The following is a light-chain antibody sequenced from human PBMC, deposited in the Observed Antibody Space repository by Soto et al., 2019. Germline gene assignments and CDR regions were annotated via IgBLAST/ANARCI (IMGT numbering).Light chain of an antibody. CDR3: QQRANWPPVIT. J-gene: IGKJ5*01. V-gene: IGKV3-11*01. CDR2: DAS. CDR1: QTFSSH. Sequence: EIVLTQSPATLSLSPGERATLSCRASQTFSSHLAWYQQKPGQAPRLLIYDASKRATGIPARFSGRGSGTDFALTICSLEPEDLAVYYCQQRANWPPVITFGQGTRLEIK.